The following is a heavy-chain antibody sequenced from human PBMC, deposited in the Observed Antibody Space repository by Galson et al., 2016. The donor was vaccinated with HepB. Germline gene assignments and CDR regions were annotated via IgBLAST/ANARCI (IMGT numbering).Heavy chain of an antibody. CDR2: IKRDGSEM. V-gene: IGHV3-7*03. D-gene: IGHD2-21*02. Sequence: SLRLSCAASRFSFSNYWMSWIRQAPGKGLEWVAKIKRDGSEMFYLDSVKGRFTISRDNAKNSSYLQMNSLRVEDTAVYYYARDSLDCDGDCYEAWGQGTLVTVSS. CDR1: RFSFSNYW. J-gene: IGHJ5*02. CDR3: ARDSLDCDGDCYEA.